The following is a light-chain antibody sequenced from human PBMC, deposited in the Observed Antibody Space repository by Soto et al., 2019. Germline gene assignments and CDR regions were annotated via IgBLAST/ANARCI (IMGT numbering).Light chain of an antibody. J-gene: IGLJ1*01. V-gene: IGLV2-14*03. Sequence: QSVLTQPASVSGSPGQSITIYCTGTSSDVGGYNYVSWYQQHPGKAPKLMIYDVSNRPSGVSYRFSGSKSGNTASLTISGLQAEDEADYYCSSYTSSSTLYVFGTGTKSPS. CDR1: SSDVGGYNY. CDR2: DVS. CDR3: SSYTSSSTLYV.